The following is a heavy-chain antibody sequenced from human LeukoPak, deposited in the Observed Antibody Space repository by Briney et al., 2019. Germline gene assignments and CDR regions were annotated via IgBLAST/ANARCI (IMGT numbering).Heavy chain of an antibody. D-gene: IGHD3-22*01. CDR3: AKRPRDSSGYYLGAFDG. Sequence: WGSLRLSCEASGFTFGSYAMTWVRQAPGKGLDWVSVIGASGADTYYADSVKGRFTISRDNAKNTLYLHMSSLRAEDTAVYFCAKRPRDSSGYYLGAFDGWGQGTTVTVSP. V-gene: IGHV3-23*01. CDR2: IGASGADT. CDR1: GFTFGSYA. J-gene: IGHJ3*01.